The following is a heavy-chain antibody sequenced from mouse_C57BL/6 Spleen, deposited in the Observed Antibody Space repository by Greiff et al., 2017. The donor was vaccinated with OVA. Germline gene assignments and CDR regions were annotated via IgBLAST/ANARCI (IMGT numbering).Heavy chain of an antibody. V-gene: IGHV1-22*01. D-gene: IGHD1-1*01. J-gene: IGHJ1*03. CDR3: GRNYGSSCWYFDV. CDR1: GYTFTDYN. Sequence: VQLQQSGPELVKPGASVKMSCKASGYTFTDYNMHWVKQSHGKSLEWIGYINPNNGGTSYNQKFKGKATLTVNKSSSTAYMELRNLTSEDSAVYYCGRNYGSSCWYFDVWGTGTTVNVSS. CDR2: INPNNGGT.